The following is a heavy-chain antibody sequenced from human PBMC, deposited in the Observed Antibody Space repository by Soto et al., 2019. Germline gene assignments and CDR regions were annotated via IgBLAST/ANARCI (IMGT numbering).Heavy chain of an antibody. V-gene: IGHV3-33*01. J-gene: IGHJ4*02. D-gene: IGHD3-16*01. CDR2: IWYDGSEK. Sequence: QVQLVESGGTVVQVGGSLRLSCAASGFAFHGYAMHWVRQAPGKGLDWVAVIWYDGSEKYYADSVEGRFTISRDNSKNTLYLQMNSLRVEDTAVYYCGRDLRKRAGEYWGQGTLVAVSS. CDR3: GRDLRKRAGEY. CDR1: GFAFHGYA.